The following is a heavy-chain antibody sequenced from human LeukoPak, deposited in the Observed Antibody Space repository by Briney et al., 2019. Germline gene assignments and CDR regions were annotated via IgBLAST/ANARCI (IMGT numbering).Heavy chain of an antibody. J-gene: IGHJ4*02. V-gene: IGHV1-18*01. D-gene: IGHD6-13*01. CDR2: ISAYNGNT. CDR3: ARVKGQIAAAGRGDY. Sequence: GASVKVSCKASGYTFTSYGISWVRQAPGQGLEWMGWISAYNGNTNYAQKLQGRVTMTTDTSTSTAYMELRSLRSDDTAVYYCARVKGQIAAAGRGDYWGQGTPVTVSS. CDR1: GYTFTSYG.